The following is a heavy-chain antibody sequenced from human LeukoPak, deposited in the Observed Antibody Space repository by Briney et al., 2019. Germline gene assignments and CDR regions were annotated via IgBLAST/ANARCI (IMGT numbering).Heavy chain of an antibody. J-gene: IGHJ4*02. CDR3: AREFRDYSNYGFPAPFDY. D-gene: IGHD4-11*01. CDR1: GFTVSSNY. Sequence: GGSLRLSCAASGFTVSSNYMSWVRQAPGKGLEWVSVIYNGGSTYYADSVKGRFTISRDNSKNTLYLQMNSLRAEDTAVYYCAREFRDYSNYGFPAPFDYWGQGTLVTVSS. V-gene: IGHV3-53*01. CDR2: IYNGGST.